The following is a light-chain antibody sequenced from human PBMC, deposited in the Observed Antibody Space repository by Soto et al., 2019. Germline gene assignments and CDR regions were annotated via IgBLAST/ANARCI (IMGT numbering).Light chain of an antibody. V-gene: IGKV3-15*01. CDR3: QQYDDWPQST. CDR2: GAS. J-gene: IGKJ2*01. CDR1: QSVSSN. Sequence: EIVMTQSPATLSVSPGGRATLSCRTSQSVSSNLDWYQQKPGQAPSLLLYGASTRATGIPGRSSGSGSGTEFTLTISGLQSADFAVYYCQQYDDWPQSTFGRGTKLEIK.